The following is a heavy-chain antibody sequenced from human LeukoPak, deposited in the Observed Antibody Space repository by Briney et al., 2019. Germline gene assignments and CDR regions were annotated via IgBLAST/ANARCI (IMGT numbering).Heavy chain of an antibody. CDR3: TRDRGTYNWFDP. CDR2: IDKKDNLYAT. Sequence: TGGSLRLSCAASGFTFSGSAVHWVWQSSGKGLEWVGHIDKKDNLYATAYAESVKGRFTISRDDSKDTAFLHMDSLKTEDTALYYCTRDRGTYNWFDPWGQGTLVTVSS. V-gene: IGHV3-73*01. CDR1: GFTFSGSA. D-gene: IGHD2-15*01. J-gene: IGHJ5*02.